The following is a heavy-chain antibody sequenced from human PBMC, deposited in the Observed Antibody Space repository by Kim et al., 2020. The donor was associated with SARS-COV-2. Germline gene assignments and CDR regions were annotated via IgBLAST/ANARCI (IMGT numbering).Heavy chain of an antibody. V-gene: IGHV1-24*01. CDR3: ATDLSSVAAGDIAVAGTQGFDY. D-gene: IGHD6-19*01. J-gene: IGHJ4*02. CDR2: FDPEDGET. Sequence: ASVKVSCKVSGYTLTELSMHWVRQAPGKGLEWMGGFDPEDGETIYAQKLQGRVTMTEDTSTDTAYMELSSPRSEDTAVYYCATDLSSVAAGDIAVAGTQGFDYWGQGTLVTVSS. CDR1: GYTLTELS.